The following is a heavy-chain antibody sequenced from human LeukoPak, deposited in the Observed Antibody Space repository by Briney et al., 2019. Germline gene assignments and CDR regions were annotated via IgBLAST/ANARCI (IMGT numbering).Heavy chain of an antibody. CDR3: VRVMTWCTDTDCYGDWFDS. CDR1: GSSISSHY. J-gene: IGHJ5*01. D-gene: IGHD2-21*02. CDR2: LYGNGNT. Sequence: SETLSLTCAVSGSSISSHYWSWVRQPAGKRLEWIGRLYGNGNTKYNPSLKSQVIMSVDTSKNQFSLTLTSVTAADTAVYYCVRVMTWCTDTDCYGDWFDSWGQGALVTVSS. V-gene: IGHV4-4*07.